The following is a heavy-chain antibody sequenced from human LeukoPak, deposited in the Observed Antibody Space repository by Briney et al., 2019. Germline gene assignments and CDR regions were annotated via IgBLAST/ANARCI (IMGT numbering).Heavy chain of an antibody. Sequence: GGSLRLSCAASGFIFSDYAMSWVRLAPGKGLECVSGIGATGSGTYYVDSVKGRFTISRDNSKNTLYLQMSSLRADDTAVHYCAKGDYGDSYHYGLDVWGQGTTVIVSS. CDR3: AKGDYGDSYHYGLDV. V-gene: IGHV3-23*01. J-gene: IGHJ6*02. D-gene: IGHD4-17*01. CDR2: IGATGSGT. CDR1: GFIFSDYA.